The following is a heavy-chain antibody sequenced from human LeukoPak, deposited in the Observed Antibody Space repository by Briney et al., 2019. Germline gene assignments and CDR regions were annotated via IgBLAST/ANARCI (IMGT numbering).Heavy chain of an antibody. V-gene: IGHV4-34*01. Sequence: SETLSLTCAVYGGSFSGYYWSWIRQAPGKGLEWIGSIYYSGSTYYNPSLKSRVTISVDTSKNQFSLKLSSVTAADTAVYYCARALDYYFDYWGQGTLVTVSS. CDR2: IYYSGST. CDR1: GGSFSGYY. J-gene: IGHJ4*02. CDR3: ARALDYYFDY.